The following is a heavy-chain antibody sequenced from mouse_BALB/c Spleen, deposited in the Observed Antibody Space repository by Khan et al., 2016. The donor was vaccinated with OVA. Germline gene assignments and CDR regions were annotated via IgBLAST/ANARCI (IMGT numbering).Heavy chain of an antibody. V-gene: IGHV3-2*02. CDR1: GYSFTSDYV. CDR2: LSYSGNT. J-gene: IGHJ2*01. D-gene: IGHD1-1*02. Sequence: EVQLQESGPGLVKPSQSLSLTCTVTGYSFTSDYVRKWIRQSPGNIVEWMGILSYSGNTNYNPSLKSRITITGDTSNNQFFMQFNSVTTEDTATYYGSRDYGGHVDYWGQGTTLTVSS. CDR3: SRDYGGHVDY.